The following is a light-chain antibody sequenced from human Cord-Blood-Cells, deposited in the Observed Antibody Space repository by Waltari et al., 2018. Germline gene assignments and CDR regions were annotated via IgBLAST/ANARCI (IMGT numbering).Light chain of an antibody. V-gene: IGKV4-1*01. Sequence: DIVMTQSPDSLAVSLGERATINCKSSQSVLYSSNNKNYLAWYQQKPGQPPKLLIYWASTRESGVPDQFSCSGSGTDFTLTISSLQAEDVAVYYCQQYYSTPWTFGQGTKVEIK. CDR1: QSVLYSSNNKNY. CDR2: WAS. CDR3: QQYYSTPWT. J-gene: IGKJ1*01.